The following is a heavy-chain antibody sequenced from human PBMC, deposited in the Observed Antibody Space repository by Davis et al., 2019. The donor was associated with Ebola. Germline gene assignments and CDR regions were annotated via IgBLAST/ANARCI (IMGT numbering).Heavy chain of an antibody. Sequence: PSETLSLTCAVYGGSFSGYYWSWIRQPPGKGLEWIGSIYYSGSTYYNPSLKSRVTISVDTSKNQFSLKLSSVTAADTAVYYCARSADYDFWSGHYYYYGMDVWGQGTTVTVSS. CDR3: ARSADYDFWSGHYYYYGMDV. CDR1: GGSFSGYY. D-gene: IGHD3-3*01. J-gene: IGHJ6*02. V-gene: IGHV4-34*01. CDR2: IYYSGST.